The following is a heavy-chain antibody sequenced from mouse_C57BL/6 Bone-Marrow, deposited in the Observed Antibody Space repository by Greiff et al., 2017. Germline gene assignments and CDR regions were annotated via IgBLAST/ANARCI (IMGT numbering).Heavy chain of an antibody. CDR1: GYSFTDYN. Sequence: LVESGPELVKPGASVKISCKASGYSFTDYNMNWVKQSNGKSLEWIGVINPNYGTTSYNQKFKGKATLTVDQSSSTAYMQLNSLTSEDSAVYYCARKMEILRDYAMDYWGQGTSVTVSS. J-gene: IGHJ4*01. V-gene: IGHV1-39*01. CDR3: ARKMEILRDYAMDY. CDR2: INPNYGTT. D-gene: IGHD1-1*01.